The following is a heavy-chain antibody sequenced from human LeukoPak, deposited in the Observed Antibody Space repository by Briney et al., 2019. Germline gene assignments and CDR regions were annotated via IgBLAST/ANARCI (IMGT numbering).Heavy chain of an antibody. D-gene: IGHD2-2*01. CDR3: ARGVVVPAAIDY. V-gene: IGHV3-30*04. J-gene: IGHJ4*02. Sequence: GGSLRLSCAASGLTFSSYAMSWVRQAPGKGLEWVAVISYDGSNKYYADSVKGRFTISRDNSKNTLYLQMNSLRAEDTAVYYCARGVVVPAAIDYWGQGTLVTVSS. CDR2: ISYDGSNK. CDR1: GLTFSSYA.